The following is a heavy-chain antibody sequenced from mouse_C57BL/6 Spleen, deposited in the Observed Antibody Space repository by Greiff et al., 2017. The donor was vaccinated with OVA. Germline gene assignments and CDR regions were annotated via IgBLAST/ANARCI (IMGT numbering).Heavy chain of an antibody. CDR2: IDPETGGT. D-gene: IGHD2-4*01. CDR1: GYTFTDYE. Sequence: VQLQSGAELVRPGASVTLSCKASGYTFTDYEMHWVKQTPVHGLEWIGAIDPETGGTAYNQKFKGKAILTADKSSSTAYMELRSLTSEDSAVYYCTREGMITTYYFDYWGQGTTLTVSS. V-gene: IGHV1-15*01. CDR3: TREGMITTYYFDY. J-gene: IGHJ2*01.